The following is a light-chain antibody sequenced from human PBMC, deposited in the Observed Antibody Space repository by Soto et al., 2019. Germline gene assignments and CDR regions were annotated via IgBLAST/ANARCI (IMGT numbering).Light chain of an antibody. CDR3: QLYTCYSEA. CDR2: KAS. V-gene: IGKV1-5*03. J-gene: IGKJ1*01. Sequence: ASENIGVWLAWYQQKPGKAPKLLIYKASSLQSGVPSRFSGGGSGTEFTLTISSLQPDDFATYNSQLYTCYSEAFGQGTKLDI. CDR1: ENIGVW.